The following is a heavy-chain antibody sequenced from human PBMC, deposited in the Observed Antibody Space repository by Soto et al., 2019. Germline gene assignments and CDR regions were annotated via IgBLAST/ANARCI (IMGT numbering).Heavy chain of an antibody. CDR2: IDGGGIGS. CDR3: AKDPRLELRGVDS. CDR1: GYNFGSYA. J-gene: IGHJ4*02. Sequence: DVHLLESGGGLVQPGGSLRLSCVASGYNFGSYAMMWVRQAPEKGLEWISTIDGGGIGSYYADSVKGRFTISRDNSKNTLYLQMNSLRAEVTGVYYCAKDPRLELRGVDSWGQGTQVTVSS. D-gene: IGHD1-7*01. V-gene: IGHV3-23*01.